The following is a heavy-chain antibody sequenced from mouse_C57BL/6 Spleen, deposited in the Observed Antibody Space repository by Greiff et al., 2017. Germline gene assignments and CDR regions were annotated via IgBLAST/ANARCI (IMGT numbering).Heavy chain of an antibody. D-gene: IGHD1-1*01. CDR1: GYAFSSSW. V-gene: IGHV1-82*01. CDR2: IYPGDGDT. J-gene: IGHJ2*01. Sequence: QVQLKESGPELVKPGASVKISCKASGYAFSSSWMNWVKQRPGKGLEWIGRIYPGDGDTNYNGKFKGKATLTADKSSSTAYMQLSSLTSEDSAVYFCARDGSSYCYFDYWGQGTTLTVSS. CDR3: ARDGSSYCYFDY.